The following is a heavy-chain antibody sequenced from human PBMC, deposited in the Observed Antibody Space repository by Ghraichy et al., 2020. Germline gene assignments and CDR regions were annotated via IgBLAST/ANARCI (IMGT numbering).Heavy chain of an antibody. D-gene: IGHD3-9*01. Sequence: GGSLRLSCAASGFTFSSYAMRWVRQAPGKGLEWVSGISGSGGSTYYADSVKGRFTISRDNSKNTLYLQMNSLRAEDMAVYYCATRPYYDILTGYGGLDYWGQGTLVTVSS. CDR1: GFTFSSYA. V-gene: IGHV3-23*01. CDR2: ISGSGGST. CDR3: ATRPYYDILTGYGGLDY. J-gene: IGHJ4*02.